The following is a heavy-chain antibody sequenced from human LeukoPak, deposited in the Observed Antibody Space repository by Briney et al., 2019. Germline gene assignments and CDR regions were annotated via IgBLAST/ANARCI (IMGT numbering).Heavy chain of an antibody. J-gene: IGHJ5*02. D-gene: IGHD6-19*01. CDR1: GDSKISDGFY. CDR3: ARGPAGTSGWYNRRNWFDP. Sequence: SETLSLTCTVSGDSKISDGFYWNWIRQHPGKGLEWIGYFFSNGITHYNPSLQSRSSISLDTSKNQFSLNLTSVTAADTAVYYCARGPAGTSGWYNRRNWFDPWGQGTPVTVSS. V-gene: IGHV4-31*03. CDR2: FFSNGIT.